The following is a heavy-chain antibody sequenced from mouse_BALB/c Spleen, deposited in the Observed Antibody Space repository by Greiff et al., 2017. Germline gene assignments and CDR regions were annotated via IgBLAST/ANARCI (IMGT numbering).Heavy chain of an antibody. J-gene: IGHJ2*01. D-gene: IGHD1-1*01. CDR2: ISSGSSTI. V-gene: IGHV5-17*02. Sequence: EVKVVESGGGLVQPGGSRKLSCAASGFTFSSFGMHWVRQAPEKGLEWVAYISSGSSTIYYADTVKGRFTISRDNPKNTLFLQMTSLRSEDTAMYYCARSSYYGSRGGDYFDYWGQGTTLTVSS. CDR3: ARSSYYGSRGGDYFDY. CDR1: GFTFSSFG.